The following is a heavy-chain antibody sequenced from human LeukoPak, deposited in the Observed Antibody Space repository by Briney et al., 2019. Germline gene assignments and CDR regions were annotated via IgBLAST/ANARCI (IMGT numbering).Heavy chain of an antibody. Sequence: ASVKVSCKASGYTFTSYYMHWVRQAPGQGLEWMGIINPSGGSTSYAQKFQGRVTMTRDTSTSTAYMELSSLRSEDTAVYYCVRVAGWHWFDPWGQGALVTVSS. CDR3: VRVAGWHWFDP. J-gene: IGHJ5*02. CDR2: INPSGGST. D-gene: IGHD6-19*01. CDR1: GYTFTSYY. V-gene: IGHV1-46*01.